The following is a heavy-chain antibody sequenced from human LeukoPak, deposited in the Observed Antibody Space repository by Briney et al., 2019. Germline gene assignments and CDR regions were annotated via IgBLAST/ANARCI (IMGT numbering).Heavy chain of an antibody. CDR1: GGSISSYY. D-gene: IGHD2-21*01. Sequence: SETLSLACTVSGGSISSYYWSWIRQPPGKGLEWIGYIYYSGSTNYNPSLKSRVTISVDTSKNQFSLKLSSVTAADTAVYYCARASYPDAFDIWSQGTMVTVSS. V-gene: IGHV4-59*01. CDR2: IYYSGST. J-gene: IGHJ3*02. CDR3: ARASYPDAFDI.